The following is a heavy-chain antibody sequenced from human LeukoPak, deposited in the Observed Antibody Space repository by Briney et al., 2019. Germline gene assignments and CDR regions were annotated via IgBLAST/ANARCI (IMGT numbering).Heavy chain of an antibody. D-gene: IGHD3-10*01. CDR1: GYTFTSYW. CDR2: IYPDDSDT. V-gene: IGHV5-51*01. Sequence: GESLKISCQASGYTFTSYWIGWVRQMPGKGLECMGIIYPDDSDTTYSPSFQGQVTISADKSFSTAYLQWSSLKASDTAIYYCTRLGGDTYYFGSASYPNWYFDLWGRGTLVTVSS. CDR3: TRLGGDTYYFGSASYPNWYFDL. J-gene: IGHJ2*01.